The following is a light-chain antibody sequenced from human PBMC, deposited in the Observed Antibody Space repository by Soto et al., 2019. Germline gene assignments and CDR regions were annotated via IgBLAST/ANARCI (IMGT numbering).Light chain of an antibody. Sequence: DIVMTQSPDSLAVSLGERATINCRSSLSLLYRPHNKNYLTWYQQRPRQPPRLLIKWASARESGVPDRFSGSGSGTDFTLTINSLQAEDVADSFGKHYFSTPQPFGQGTKVDIK. CDR3: KHYFSTPQP. J-gene: IGKJ1*01. CDR2: WAS. CDR1: LSLLYRPHNKNY. V-gene: IGKV4-1*01.